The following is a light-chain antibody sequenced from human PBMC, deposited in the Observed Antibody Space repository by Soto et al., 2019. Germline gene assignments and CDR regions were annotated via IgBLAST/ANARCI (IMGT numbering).Light chain of an antibody. Sequence: DIVLTQSPATLSLSPGQTATLSCRASQSVSSYLAWYQQKAGQAPRLLIYEGSNRATGIPTRFSGSGSGTDFTLTISRLEPEDFAVYYCQQYGSSPLTFGGGTKVDI. V-gene: IGKV3-20*01. CDR3: QQYGSSPLT. CDR2: EGS. J-gene: IGKJ4*01. CDR1: QSVSSY.